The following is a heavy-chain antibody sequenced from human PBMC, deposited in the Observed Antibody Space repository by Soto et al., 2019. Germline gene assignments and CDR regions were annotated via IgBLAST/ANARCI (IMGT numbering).Heavy chain of an antibody. Sequence: PGGSLRLSCAASGFTFNTYSMNWVRQAPGKGLEWVSSISGSGSDKYYADSVTGRFTISRDNAKNSLYLQMNSLRAEDTGVYYCARVPAAMTNDYWGQGTLVTVSS. CDR2: ISGSGSDK. J-gene: IGHJ4*02. D-gene: IGHD2-2*01. CDR3: ARVPAAMTNDY. CDR1: GFTFNTYS. V-gene: IGHV3-21*01.